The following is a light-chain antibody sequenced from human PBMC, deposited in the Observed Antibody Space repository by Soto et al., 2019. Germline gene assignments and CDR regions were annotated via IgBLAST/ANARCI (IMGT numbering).Light chain of an antibody. J-gene: IGLJ1*01. Sequence: QSVLTQPASVSGSPGQSITISCTGTSSDVGGYNYVSWYQQHPGKAPELMIYGVSNRPSGVSDRFSGSKSGNTASLIIFGLQAEDEADYYCSSYTSSSAPYVFGTGTKVTVL. CDR2: GVS. V-gene: IGLV2-14*01. CDR3: SSYTSSSAPYV. CDR1: SSDVGGYNY.